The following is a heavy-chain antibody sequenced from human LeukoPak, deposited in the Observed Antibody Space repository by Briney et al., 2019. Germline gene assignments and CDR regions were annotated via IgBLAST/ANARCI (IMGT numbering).Heavy chain of an antibody. J-gene: IGHJ4*02. CDR2: ISSSSRYR. V-gene: IGHV3-21*01. Sequence: PGGSLRLSCAASGFTFSSYSMIWVRQAPGKGLEWVSSISSSSRYRYYADSVKGRFTISRDNAKNSLYLEMNSLRAEDTAVYYCAGRGDYYGSAPFDYWGQGTLVTVSS. CDR1: GFTFSSYS. D-gene: IGHD3-10*01. CDR3: AGRGDYYGSAPFDY.